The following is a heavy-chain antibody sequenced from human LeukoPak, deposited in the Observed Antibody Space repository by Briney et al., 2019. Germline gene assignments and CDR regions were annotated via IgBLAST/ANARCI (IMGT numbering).Heavy chain of an antibody. CDR3: ARGAEYGDFWDI. D-gene: IGHD4-17*01. Sequence: GGSLRLSCAASGFTFCSYAMHWVRQAPGKGLEWVANIKQDGSEKYYVDSVKGRFTMSRDNAKTSLDLQMSSLRAEDTAVYYCARGAEYGDFWDIWGQGTMVTVSS. J-gene: IGHJ3*02. CDR1: GFTFCSYA. V-gene: IGHV3-7*01. CDR2: IKQDGSEK.